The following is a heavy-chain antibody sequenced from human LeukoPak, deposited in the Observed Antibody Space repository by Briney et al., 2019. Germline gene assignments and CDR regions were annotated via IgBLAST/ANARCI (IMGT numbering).Heavy chain of an antibody. CDR3: ARFTPQGYGWGGYNRFDP. V-gene: IGHV4-59*01. CDR2: VYYSGST. J-gene: IGHJ5*02. Sequence: KSSETLSLTCTVSGDSINSYYWSWIRQPPGKGLEWIGSVYYSGSTNYNPSLKSRVTISVDTSKNQFSLNLTSVTAADTAVYYCARFTPQGYGWGGYNRFDPWGQGTLVTVSS. CDR1: GDSINSYY. D-gene: IGHD3-16*01.